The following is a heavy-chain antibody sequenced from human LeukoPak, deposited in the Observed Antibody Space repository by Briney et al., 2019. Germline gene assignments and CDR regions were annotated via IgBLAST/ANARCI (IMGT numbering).Heavy chain of an antibody. V-gene: IGHV5-51*01. CDR2: IYPGDSDT. CDR3: ARDGTVTTYLNYYYYDMDV. Sequence: GESLKISCKGSGYSFTSYWIGWVRQMPGKGLEWMGIIYPGDSDTRYSPSFQGQVTISADKSISTAYLQWSSLKASDTAMYYCARDGTVTTYLNYYYYDMDVWGQGTTVTVSS. CDR1: GYSFTSYW. D-gene: IGHD4-17*01. J-gene: IGHJ6*02.